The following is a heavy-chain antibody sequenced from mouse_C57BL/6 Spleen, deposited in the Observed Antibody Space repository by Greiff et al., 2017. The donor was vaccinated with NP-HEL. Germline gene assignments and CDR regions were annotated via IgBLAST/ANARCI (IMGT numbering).Heavy chain of an antibody. CDR2: IYPRSGNT. Sequence: QVQLKQSGAELARPGASVKLSCKASGYTFTSYGISWVKQRTGQGLEWIGEIYPRSGNTYYNEKFKGKATLTADKSSSTAYMELRSLTSEDSAVYFCARLGGNYSYAMDYWGQGTSVTVSS. D-gene: IGHD2-1*01. J-gene: IGHJ4*01. V-gene: IGHV1-81*01. CDR3: ARLGGNYSYAMDY. CDR1: GYTFTSYG.